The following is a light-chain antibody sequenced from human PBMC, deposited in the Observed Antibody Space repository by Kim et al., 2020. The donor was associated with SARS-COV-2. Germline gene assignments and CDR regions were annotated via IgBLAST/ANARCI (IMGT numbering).Light chain of an antibody. CDR1: RRDVGGYNY. V-gene: IGLV2-14*03. J-gene: IGLJ2*01. Sequence: GQSVTISCTGTRRDVGGYNYVSWYQQHPDKAPKLMIYGVSNRPSGVSIRFSGSKSGNTASLTISGLQAEDEADYYCSSYTSGSTLVFGGGTQLTVL. CDR3: SSYTSGSTLV. CDR2: GVS.